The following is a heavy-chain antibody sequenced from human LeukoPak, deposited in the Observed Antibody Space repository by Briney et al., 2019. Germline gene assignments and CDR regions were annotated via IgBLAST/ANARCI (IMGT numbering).Heavy chain of an antibody. Sequence: GGALRLSCAASGFTFSSYEMNWVRQAPRKGLEGVSYISSSGSTIYYADSVKGRFTISRDNAKNSLYLQMNSLRAEDTAVYYCARDHWSSSHFDYWGQGTLVTVSS. CDR2: ISSSGSTI. CDR1: GFTFSSYE. CDR3: ARDHWSSSHFDY. J-gene: IGHJ4*02. V-gene: IGHV3-48*03. D-gene: IGHD6-6*01.